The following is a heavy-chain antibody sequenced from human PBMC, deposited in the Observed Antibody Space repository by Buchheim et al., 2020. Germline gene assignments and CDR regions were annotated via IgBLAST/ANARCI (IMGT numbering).Heavy chain of an antibody. CDR2: IYTSGST. V-gene: IGHV4-61*02. Sequence: QVQLQESGPGLVKPSQTLSLTCTVSGGSISSGSYYWSWIRQPAGKGLEWIGRIYTSGSTNYNPSLKSRVTISVDTSKNQFSLKLSSVTAADTAVYYCARCQTVRGVRWFDPWGQGTL. CDR1: GGSISSGSYY. J-gene: IGHJ5*02. D-gene: IGHD3-10*01. CDR3: ARCQTVRGVRWFDP.